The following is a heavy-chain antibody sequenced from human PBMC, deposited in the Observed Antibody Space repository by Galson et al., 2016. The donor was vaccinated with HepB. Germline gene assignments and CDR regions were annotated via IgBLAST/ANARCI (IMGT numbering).Heavy chain of an antibody. Sequence: SLRLSCAGSGFTFSNYWLHWVRQAPGKGLVWVSRISSDGSDTNYADSVKGRFTISRDNAKNTVYLQMNNLTVEDTALYYCARKLKGTAVTIGYWGQGTLVTVSS. V-gene: IGHV3-74*01. CDR3: ARKLKGTAVTIGY. D-gene: IGHD4-17*01. J-gene: IGHJ4*02. CDR2: ISSDGSDT. CDR1: GFTFSNYW.